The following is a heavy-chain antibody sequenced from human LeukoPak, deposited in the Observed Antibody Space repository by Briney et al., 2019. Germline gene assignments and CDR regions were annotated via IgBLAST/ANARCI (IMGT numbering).Heavy chain of an antibody. D-gene: IGHD3-22*01. Sequence: PSETLSLTCAVYGGSFSGYYWSWIRQPPGKGLEWIGEINHSGSTNYNPSLKSRVTISVDTSKNQFSLKLSSVTAADTAVYYCARLLLDSSGYDGYYFDYWGQGTLVTVSS. CDR2: INHSGST. CDR1: GGSFSGYY. V-gene: IGHV4-34*01. CDR3: ARLLLDSSGYDGYYFDY. J-gene: IGHJ4*02.